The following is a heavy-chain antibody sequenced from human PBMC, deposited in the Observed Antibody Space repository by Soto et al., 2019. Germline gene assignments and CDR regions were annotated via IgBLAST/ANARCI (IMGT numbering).Heavy chain of an antibody. Sequence: GGSLRLSCAASGFTLSSYWMAWVRQTPGKGLEFVASIRQDGKEINYVDSVKGRFTISRDNAKNSLFLQMNSLRDDDTAVYYCGTDQWGGAFDIGGQGTMVTVSS. D-gene: IGHD3-10*01. J-gene: IGHJ3*02. CDR3: GTDQWGGAFDI. CDR2: IRQDGKEI. V-gene: IGHV3-7*01. CDR1: GFTLSSYW.